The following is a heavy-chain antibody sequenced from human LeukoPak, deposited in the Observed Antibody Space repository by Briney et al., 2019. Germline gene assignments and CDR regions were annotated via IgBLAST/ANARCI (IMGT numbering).Heavy chain of an antibody. D-gene: IGHD3-22*01. Sequence: ASVKASCKASGYTFTSYYMHWVRQAPGQGLEWMGIINPSGGSTSYAQKFQGRVTMTRDTSTSTVYMELSSLRSEDTAVYYCARDIDPYYYDSSGYYPLDYWGQGTLVTVSS. CDR2: INPSGGST. CDR1: GYTFTSYY. J-gene: IGHJ4*02. V-gene: IGHV1-46*01. CDR3: ARDIDPYYYDSSGYYPLDY.